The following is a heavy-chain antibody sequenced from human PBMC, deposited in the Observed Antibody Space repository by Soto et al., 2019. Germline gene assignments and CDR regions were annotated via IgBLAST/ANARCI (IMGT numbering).Heavy chain of an antibody. CDR2: IIPIFGTA. CDR1: GGTFSSYA. Sequence: QVQLVQSGAEVKKPGSSVKVSCKASGGTFSSYAISWVRQAPGQGLEWMGGIIPIFGTANYAQKFQGRVTITADKSTSTAYMELSSLRSEDTAVYYCRCVVPAASEGWYYCDYWGQGTLVTVSS. V-gene: IGHV1-69*06. D-gene: IGHD2-2*01. J-gene: IGHJ4*02. CDR3: RCVVPAASEGWYYCDY.